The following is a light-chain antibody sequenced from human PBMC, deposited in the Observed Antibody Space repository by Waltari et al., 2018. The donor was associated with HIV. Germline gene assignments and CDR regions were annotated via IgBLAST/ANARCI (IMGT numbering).Light chain of an antibody. J-gene: IGLJ1*01. V-gene: IGLV1-44*01. CDR2: SRN. Sequence: QSVLTQTPSASGTPGQRVIVSCSGSSSNIGSNTVNWYQLLPGAAPRLLIHSRNQRPSGGPDRFSGSKSGASASLAISGLQSEDEADYYCAAWDDNLNGYVFGSGTKVTVL. CDR3: AAWDDNLNGYV. CDR1: SSNIGSNT.